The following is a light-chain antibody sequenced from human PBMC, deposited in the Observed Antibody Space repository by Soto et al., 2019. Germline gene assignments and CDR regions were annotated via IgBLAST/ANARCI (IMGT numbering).Light chain of an antibody. J-gene: IGKJ2*01. CDR1: RDISNS. Sequence: DIQMTQSPSSVSASFLDRLTITCVASRDISNSLAWYQQTPGKAPKLLLRGASSLHRGVPSRFSGGGAGTEFTLTISSLQPEDFATYYCQQTSAFPRTFGQGTKVDIK. CDR2: GAS. CDR3: QQTSAFPRT. V-gene: IGKV1-12*01.